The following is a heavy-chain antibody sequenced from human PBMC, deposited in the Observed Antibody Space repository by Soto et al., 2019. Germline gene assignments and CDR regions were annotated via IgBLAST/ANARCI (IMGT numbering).Heavy chain of an antibody. CDR1: GYTFTSYD. D-gene: IGHD3-10*01. Sequence: GASVKVSCKASGYTFTSYDINWVRQATGQGLEWMGWMNPNSGNTGYAQKFQGRVTMTRNTSISTAYMELSSLRSEDTAVYYCARGKRPMVGTRRAYYYYMDVWGKGTTVTVSS. J-gene: IGHJ6*03. CDR3: ARGKRPMVGTRRAYYYYMDV. V-gene: IGHV1-8*01. CDR2: MNPNSGNT.